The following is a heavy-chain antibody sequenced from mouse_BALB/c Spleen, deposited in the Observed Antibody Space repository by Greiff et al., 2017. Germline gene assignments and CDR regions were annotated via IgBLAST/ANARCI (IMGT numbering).Heavy chain of an antibody. CDR2: IYPGDGDT. D-gene: IGHD1-1*01. J-gene: IGHJ2*01. Sequence: VQLQQSGAELARPGASVKLSCKASGYTFTSYWMQWVKQRPGQGLEWIGAIYPGDGDTRYTQKFKGKATLTADKSSSTAYMQLSSLASEDSAVYYCARGGYGSSFLDYWGQGTTLTVSS. CDR1: GYTFTSYW. V-gene: IGHV1-87*01. CDR3: ARGGYGSSFLDY.